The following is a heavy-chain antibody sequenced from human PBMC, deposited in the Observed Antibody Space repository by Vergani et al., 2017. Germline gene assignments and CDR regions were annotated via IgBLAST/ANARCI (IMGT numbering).Heavy chain of an antibody. CDR1: GGSFRGYY. Sequence: QVQLQLWGAGLLKPSETLSLTCAVYGGSFRGYYWSWIRQPPGKGLEWIGEINHSGSTHYNPSLKSRVTIAVDTSKNQFSLKLSSVTAADTAVYYCARLPRGIAARPLRAPDYDLDVWGKGTTVTVSS. V-gene: IGHV4-34*01. CDR3: ARLPRGIAARPLRAPDYDLDV. J-gene: IGHJ6*03. D-gene: IGHD6-6*01. CDR2: INHSGST.